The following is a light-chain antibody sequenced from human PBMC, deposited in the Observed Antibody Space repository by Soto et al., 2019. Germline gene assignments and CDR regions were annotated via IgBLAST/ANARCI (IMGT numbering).Light chain of an antibody. Sequence: DIVLTQSPGTMSLSPGERATLSCRASQSISSSYLAWYQQRPGQAPRLLIYGASSRATGIPDRFSGSGSGTDVTLLISRLEPEDFAVYYCQQYGLSPWTFGQGTKVEI. CDR1: QSISSSY. CDR3: QQYGLSPWT. V-gene: IGKV3-20*01. CDR2: GAS. J-gene: IGKJ1*01.